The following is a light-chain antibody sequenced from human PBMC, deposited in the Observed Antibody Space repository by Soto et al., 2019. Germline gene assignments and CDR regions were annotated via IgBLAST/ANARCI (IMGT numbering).Light chain of an antibody. V-gene: IGLV2-14*01. J-gene: IGLJ3*02. CDR1: RSDVGYYNY. Sequence: QSALTQPASVSGSPGQSITISCAGTRSDVGYYNYVSWYQQHPGKAPKLMVYEVSNRPSGVSNRFSGSKSGSTASLTISGLQAEDEADYYCTSYTGSRTPWVFGGGTKLTVL. CDR3: TSYTGSRTPWV. CDR2: EVS.